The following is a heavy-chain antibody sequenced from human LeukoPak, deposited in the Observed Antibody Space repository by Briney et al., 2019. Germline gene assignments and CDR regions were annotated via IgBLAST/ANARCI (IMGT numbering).Heavy chain of an antibody. CDR1: GFIVSSNY. Sequence: GSLRLSCAASGFIVSSNYMSWVRQATGKGPEWVSVIYTGGSTYYADSVKGRFTISRDNSKNTLYLQMNSLRAEDTAVYYCARVRSGEYFDYWGQGTLVTVSS. J-gene: IGHJ4*02. V-gene: IGHV3-66*01. CDR2: IYTGGST. CDR3: ARVRSGEYFDY. D-gene: IGHD6-25*01.